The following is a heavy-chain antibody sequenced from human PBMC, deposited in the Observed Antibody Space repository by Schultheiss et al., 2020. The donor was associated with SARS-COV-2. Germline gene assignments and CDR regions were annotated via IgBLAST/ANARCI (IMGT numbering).Heavy chain of an antibody. CDR3: ARLKWELLLRSGYYFDY. J-gene: IGHJ4*02. Sequence: SETLSLTCTVSGGSVSTYYWSWIRQPAGKGLEWIGRIYTSGSTNYNPSLKSRVTMSVDTSKNQFSLKLSSVTAADTAVYYCARLKWELLLRSGYYFDYWGQGTLVTVSS. V-gene: IGHV4-4*07. D-gene: IGHD1-26*01. CDR2: IYTSGST. CDR1: GGSVSTYY.